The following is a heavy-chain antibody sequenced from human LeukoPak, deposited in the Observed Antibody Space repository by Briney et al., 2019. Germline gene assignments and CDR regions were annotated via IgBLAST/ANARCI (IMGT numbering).Heavy chain of an antibody. Sequence: SQTLSLTCTVSGGSISSGSYYWSWIRQPAGKGLEWIGRIYTSGSTNYNPSLKSRVTISVDTSKNQFSLKLSSVTAADTAVYSWAGNYVGNSGHWFDPWGQGTLVTVSS. D-gene: IGHD4-23*01. CDR1: GGSISSGSYY. CDR3: AGNYVGNSGHWFDP. CDR2: IYTSGST. J-gene: IGHJ5*02. V-gene: IGHV4-61*02.